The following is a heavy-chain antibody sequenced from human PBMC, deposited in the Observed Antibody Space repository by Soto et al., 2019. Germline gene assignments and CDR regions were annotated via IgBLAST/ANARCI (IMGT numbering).Heavy chain of an antibody. D-gene: IGHD3-22*01. Sequence: SLRLSCTASGFTFGDYAMSWFRQAPGKGLEWVGFIRSKAYVGTTEYAASVKGRFTISRDDSKSIAYLQMNSLKTEDTAVYYCTRERYYDSSGYYWWGQGTLVTVSS. CDR2: IRSKAYVGTT. CDR3: TRERYYDSSGYYW. V-gene: IGHV3-49*03. J-gene: IGHJ4*02. CDR1: GFTFGDYA.